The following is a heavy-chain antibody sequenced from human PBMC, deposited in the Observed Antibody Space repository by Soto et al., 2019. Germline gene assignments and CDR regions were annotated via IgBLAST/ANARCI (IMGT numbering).Heavy chain of an antibody. CDR2: IDWDDDK. J-gene: IGHJ4*02. CDR1: GFSLSTSGMC. Sequence: SGPTLVNPTQTLTLTCTFSGFSLSTSGMCVSWIRQPPGKALEWLALIDWDDDKYYSTSLKTRLTISKDTSKNQVVLTMTNMDAVDTDPYYCVWARGIVGALGFSFDDWGQGPLVTVSS. CDR3: VWARGIVGALGFSFDD. V-gene: IGHV2-70*01. D-gene: IGHD1-26*01.